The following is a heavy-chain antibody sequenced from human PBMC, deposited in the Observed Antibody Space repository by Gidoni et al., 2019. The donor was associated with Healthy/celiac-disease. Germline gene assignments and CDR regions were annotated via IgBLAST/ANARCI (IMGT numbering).Heavy chain of an antibody. D-gene: IGHD6-6*01. V-gene: IGHV4-30-4*01. J-gene: IGHJ4*02. CDR2: IYYSGST. CDR3: AIAARFGALPDY. Sequence: SWIRQPPGKGLEWIGYIYYSGSTYYNSSLKSRITIIVDTSKTQFSLKLSSVTAADTAVYYCAIAARFGALPDYWGQGTLVTVSS.